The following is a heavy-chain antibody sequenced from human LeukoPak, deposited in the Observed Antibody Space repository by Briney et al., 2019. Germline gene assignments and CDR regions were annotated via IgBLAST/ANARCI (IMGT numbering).Heavy chain of an antibody. Sequence: SVKVSCKAPGGTFSSYAISWVRQAPGQGLEWMGGIIPIFGTANYAQKFQGRVTITADESTSTAYMELSSLRSEDMAVYYCARALTGGTYYDILTGYYPYYYYYGMDVWGKGTTVTVSS. CDR2: IIPIFGTA. V-gene: IGHV1-69*01. D-gene: IGHD3-9*01. CDR1: GGTFSSYA. J-gene: IGHJ6*04. CDR3: ARALTGGTYYDILTGYYPYYYYYGMDV.